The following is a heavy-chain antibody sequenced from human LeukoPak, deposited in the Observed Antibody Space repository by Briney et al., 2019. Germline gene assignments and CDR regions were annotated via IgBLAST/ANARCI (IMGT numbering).Heavy chain of an antibody. D-gene: IGHD3-10*01. J-gene: IGHJ4*02. CDR1: GFTFSSYA. Sequence: GGSLRLSCAASGFTFSSYAMSWVRQAPGKGLEWVSAISGSGGSTYYADSVKGRFTISRDNSKNTLYLQKNSLRAEDTAVYYCAKLSPYGSGSYYNWWGQGTLVTVSS. V-gene: IGHV3-23*01. CDR2: ISGSGGST. CDR3: AKLSPYGSGSYYNW.